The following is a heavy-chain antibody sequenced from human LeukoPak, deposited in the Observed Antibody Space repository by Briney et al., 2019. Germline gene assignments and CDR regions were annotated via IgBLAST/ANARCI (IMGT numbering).Heavy chain of an antibody. V-gene: IGHV1-18*01. CDR2: ISAYNGNT. Sequence: ASVKVSCKASGYTFTSYGISWVRQAPGQGLEWMGWISAYNGNTNYAQKLQGRVTMTTDTSTSTAYMELRSLRSDDTAVYYCAREGGRVVVPRAHPYGMDVWGQGTTVTVPS. CDR3: AREGGRVVVPRAHPYGMDV. J-gene: IGHJ6*02. D-gene: IGHD2-2*01. CDR1: GYTFTSYG.